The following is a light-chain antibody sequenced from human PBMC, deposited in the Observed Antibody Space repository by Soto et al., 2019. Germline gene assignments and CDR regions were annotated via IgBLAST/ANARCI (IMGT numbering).Light chain of an antibody. J-gene: IGKJ5*01. CDR2: GAS. CDR1: QSVNTNY. Sequence: EIVLTQSPGTLSLSPGERATLSCRASQSVNTNYLAWYQQKSGQPPRLLIYGASSRATGIPDRFSGSGSVTDFTLTISSLEPEDFSAYFCQQYGSSPITFGQGTRLEIK. V-gene: IGKV3-20*01. CDR3: QQYGSSPIT.